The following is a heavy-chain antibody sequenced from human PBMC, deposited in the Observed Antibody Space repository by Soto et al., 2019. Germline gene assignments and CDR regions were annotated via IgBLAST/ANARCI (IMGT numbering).Heavy chain of an antibody. Sequence: SQTLSLTFPISGDRVSSTSASWNCISQSPSRGLEWLGRTYYRSKWTNDYAVSVKSRITINPDTSKNQFSLQLSSVTPEDTAMYYCVRGYSSSFDYWGQGTPVTVSS. J-gene: IGHJ4*02. CDR2: TYYRSKWTN. CDR3: VRGYSSSFDY. V-gene: IGHV6-1*01. D-gene: IGHD2-15*01. CDR1: GDRVSSTSAS.